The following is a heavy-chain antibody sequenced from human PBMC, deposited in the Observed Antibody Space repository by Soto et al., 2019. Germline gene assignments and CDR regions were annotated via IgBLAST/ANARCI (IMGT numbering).Heavy chain of an antibody. CDR3: ARANYDSSTYYLDY. J-gene: IGHJ4*02. D-gene: IGHD3-22*01. CDR2: IYYNGNT. Sequence: QVQLQESGPGLVKPSQTLSLTCTVSDVSISSGDYYWTWIRQPPGKGLEWFGSIYYNGNTYYNPSLKSRVTISVDTSNSQFSLNLSSVTAADTAVYFCARANYDSSTYYLDYWGQGTLVTVSS. CDR1: DVSISSGDYY. V-gene: IGHV4-30-4*01.